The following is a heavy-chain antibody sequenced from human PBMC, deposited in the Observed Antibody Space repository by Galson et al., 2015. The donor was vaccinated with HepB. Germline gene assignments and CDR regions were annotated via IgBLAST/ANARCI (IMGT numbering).Heavy chain of an antibody. CDR2: IAPTVSYT. Sequence: QSGAEVKKPGESLRISCKGSGYSFSNYWITWVRQVPGKGLEWMGRIAPTVSYTNYRPSFRGHDTISTDKSISTADLQWSSLKASDTAIFYCARTSSAYDHVDSWGQGTLVTVSS. D-gene: IGHD5-12*01. CDR1: GYSFSNYW. CDR3: ARTSSAYDHVDS. J-gene: IGHJ4*02. V-gene: IGHV5-10-1*01.